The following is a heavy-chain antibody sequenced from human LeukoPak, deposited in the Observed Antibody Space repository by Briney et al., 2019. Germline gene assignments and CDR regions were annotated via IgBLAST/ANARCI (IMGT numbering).Heavy chain of an antibody. CDR3: ARGSNWNYYYGMDV. CDR2: INHSGSI. Sequence: PSETLSLTCAVYGGSFSGYYWSWIRQPPGKGLEWIGEINHSGSINYNPSLKSRVTISVDTSKNQFSLKLSSVTAAGTAVYYCARGSNWNYYYGMDVWGQGTTVTVSS. CDR1: GGSFSGYY. V-gene: IGHV4-34*01. D-gene: IGHD1-1*01. J-gene: IGHJ6*02.